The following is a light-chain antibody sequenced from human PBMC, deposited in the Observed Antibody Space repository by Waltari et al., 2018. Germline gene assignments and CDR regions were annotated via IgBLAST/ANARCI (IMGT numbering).Light chain of an antibody. CDR1: SSDVGRYNC. CDR2: EVS. V-gene: IGLV2-8*01. CDR3: SSYAASNNFV. Sequence: SCTGTSSDVGRYNCVSWFQQHPGKAPKLMIYEVSKRPSGVPDRFSGSKSGNTASLTVSGLQAEDEADYYCSSYAASNNFVFGTGTKVTVL. J-gene: IGLJ1*01.